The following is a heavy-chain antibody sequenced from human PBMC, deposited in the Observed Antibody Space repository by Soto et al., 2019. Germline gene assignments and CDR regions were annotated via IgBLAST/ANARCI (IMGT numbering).Heavy chain of an antibody. D-gene: IGHD2-2*01. CDR2: ISGSGGST. V-gene: IGHV3-23*01. CDR3: AKELSCSGHYYMDV. Sequence: GGSLRLSCAASGFTFNNFAMSWVRQAPGKGLDWVSAISGSGGSTYYADSVKGRFTISRDNSKNTLYLQMNSLRAEDTAVYYCAKELSCSGHYYMDVWGKGTTVTVSS. CDR1: GFTFNNFA. J-gene: IGHJ6*03.